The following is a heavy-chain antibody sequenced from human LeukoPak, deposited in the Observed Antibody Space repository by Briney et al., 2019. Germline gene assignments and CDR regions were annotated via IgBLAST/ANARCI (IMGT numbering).Heavy chain of an antibody. CDR3: TRYCGGDCFDAFDI. CDR1: GFTFGDYA. CDR2: IRSVACGGTT. Sequence: GRSLRLPCTTSGFTFGDYAMSWVRQAPGKGLEWVGFIRSVACGGTTDYAASVKGRFTISRDDSKSIAYLQMNSLKTEDTAVYYCTRYCGGDCFDAFDIWGQGTMVTVSS. J-gene: IGHJ3*02. V-gene: IGHV3-49*04. D-gene: IGHD2-21*02.